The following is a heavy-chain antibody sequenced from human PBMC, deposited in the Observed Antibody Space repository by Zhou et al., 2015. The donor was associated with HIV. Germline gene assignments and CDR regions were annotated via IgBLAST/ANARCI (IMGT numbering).Heavy chain of an antibody. CDR1: GYTFTNFA. CDR3: AKAVTGSDWGFDY. Sequence: QVQIVQSGAEKEKPGASVRISCAASGYTFTNFALHWVRQAPGQRLEWMGWINTGDGSSLVSQKFQGRVSMTRDKSTSTVYMALTSLRSEDTAVYYCAKAVTGSDWGFDYWGQGTLVTVSS. J-gene: IGHJ4*02. D-gene: IGHD6-19*01. V-gene: IGHV1-3*04. CDR2: INTGDGSS.